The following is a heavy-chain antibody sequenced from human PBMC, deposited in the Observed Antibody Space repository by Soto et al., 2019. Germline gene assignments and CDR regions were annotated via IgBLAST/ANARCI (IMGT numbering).Heavy chain of an antibody. J-gene: IGHJ4*02. CDR2: INSDGTTA. D-gene: IGHD3-10*01. CDR1: GFTFSTNL. CDR3: AKDGEGVANFDY. Sequence: EVQLVEAGGGVVQPGGSLRLSCAASGFTFSTNLMHWVRQGPGKGLVWVSRINSDGTTAAYADSVQGRFTISRDNAKNTLYLHMTRLRGEDTAVDYCAKDGEGVANFDYWGQGTLVTVSS. V-gene: IGHV3-74*01.